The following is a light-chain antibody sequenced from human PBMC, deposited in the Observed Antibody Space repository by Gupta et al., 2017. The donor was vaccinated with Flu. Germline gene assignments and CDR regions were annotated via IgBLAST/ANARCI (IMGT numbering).Light chain of an antibody. J-gene: IGKJ5*01. V-gene: IGKV1-27*01. CDR2: AAS. CDR3: QKFNSAPLI. CDR1: SDIRKF. Sequence: LFCTLGNRGTNPFRGGSDIRKFFTWYQPKPGEGPKLSIYAASTFESGVPSSFNGSGSGTEFTLTISSLEPEDIATYYCQKFNSAPLIFGRGTQLE.